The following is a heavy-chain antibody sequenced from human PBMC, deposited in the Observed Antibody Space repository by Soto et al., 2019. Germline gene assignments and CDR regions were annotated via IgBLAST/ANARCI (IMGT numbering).Heavy chain of an antibody. D-gene: IGHD3-10*01. V-gene: IGHV4-39*01. CDR1: GGSISSRSYY. J-gene: IGHJ4*02. CDR3: ARQYSGRGLYYYGSGSYPYFDY. Sequence: PXAALSLTCTVSGGSISSRSYYGGCIRQPPGKGLEWIGRIYYSGSTYYNPSLKSRVTISVDTSKNQFSLKLSSVTAADTAVYYCARQYSGRGLYYYGSGSYPYFDYWGQGTLVTV. CDR2: IYYSGST.